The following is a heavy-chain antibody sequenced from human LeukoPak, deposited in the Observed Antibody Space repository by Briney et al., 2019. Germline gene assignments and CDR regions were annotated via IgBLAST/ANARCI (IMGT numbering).Heavy chain of an antibody. Sequence: GGSLRLSCTASGFTFGDYAMSWIRQAPGKGLEWVSGISGSGGSIRYADSVKGRFIISRDNSKNTLYLQMNSLRAEDTAVYYCAKGGDGYNYYFDYWGQETLVTVSS. J-gene: IGHJ4*02. CDR1: GFTFGDYA. V-gene: IGHV3-23*01. CDR2: ISGSGGSI. D-gene: IGHD5-24*01. CDR3: AKGGDGYNYYFDY.